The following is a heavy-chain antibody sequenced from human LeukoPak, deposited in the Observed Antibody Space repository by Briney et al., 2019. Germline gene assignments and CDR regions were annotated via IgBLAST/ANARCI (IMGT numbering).Heavy chain of an antibody. CDR1: GYTFTGYY. CDR2: INPNSGGT. D-gene: IGHD6-19*01. V-gene: IGHV1-2*02. Sequence: ASVKVSCKASGYTFTGYYMHWVRQAPGQGLEWMGWINPNSGGTNYAQKFQGRVTMTRDTSISTAYMELSRLRSDDTAVYYCARDKSGNSGWYSYFDYWGQGTPVTVSS. J-gene: IGHJ4*02. CDR3: ARDKSGNSGWYSYFDY.